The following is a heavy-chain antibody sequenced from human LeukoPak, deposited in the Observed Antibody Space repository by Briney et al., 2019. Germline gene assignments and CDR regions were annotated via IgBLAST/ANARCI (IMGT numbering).Heavy chain of an antibody. CDR2: INQDESTK. CDR3: ARDFGWQQFDY. D-gene: IGHD5-24*01. CDR1: GFTFSSYA. V-gene: IGHV3-7*01. J-gene: IGHJ4*02. Sequence: PGGSLRLSCAASGFTFSSYAMSWVRQAPGKGPEWLANINQDESTKNYVDSVKGRFTISRDNAKNSLYLQMNSLRVEDTAVYYCARDFGWQQFDYWGQGTLVTVSS.